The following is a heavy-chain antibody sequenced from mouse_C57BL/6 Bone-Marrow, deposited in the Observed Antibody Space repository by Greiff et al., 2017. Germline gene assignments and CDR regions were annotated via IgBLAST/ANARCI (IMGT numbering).Heavy chain of an antibody. CDR2: ISDGGSYT. D-gene: IGHD1-2*01. Sequence: EVQVVESGGGLVKPGGSLKLSCAASGFTFSSYAMSWVRQTPEKRLEWVATISDGGSYTYYPDNVKGRFTISRDNAKNNLYLQMSHLKSEDTAMYYCARENYGGAYWGQGTLVTVSA. J-gene: IGHJ3*01. CDR3: ARENYGGAY. CDR1: GFTFSSYA. V-gene: IGHV5-4*01.